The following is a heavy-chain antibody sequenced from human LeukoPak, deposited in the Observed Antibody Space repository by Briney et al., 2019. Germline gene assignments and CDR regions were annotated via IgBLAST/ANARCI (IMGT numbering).Heavy chain of an antibody. CDR3: AREVATNGPYYYYGMDV. J-gene: IGHJ6*02. D-gene: IGHD5-12*01. CDR2: INHSGST. V-gene: IGHV4-34*01. Sequence: SETLSLTCAVYGGSFSGYYWSWIRQPPGTGLELIGEINHSGSTNYNPSLKSRVTISVDTSKNQFSLKLSSVTAADTAVYYCAREVATNGPYYYYGMDVWGQGTTVTVSS. CDR1: GGSFSGYY.